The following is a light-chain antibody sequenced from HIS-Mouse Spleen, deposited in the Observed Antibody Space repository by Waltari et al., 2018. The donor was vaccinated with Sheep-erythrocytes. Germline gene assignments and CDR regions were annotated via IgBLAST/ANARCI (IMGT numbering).Light chain of an antibody. Sequence: QSALTQPRSVSGSPGQSVTISCTGTSSDVGGYNYVSWYQQHPGKAPKLLIYDVSKRPSGGADRCSATKAGNTDSLTSSGLRAEDEADYYCCSYAGSYTWVFGGGTKLTVL. CDR2: DVS. CDR3: CSYAGSYTWV. CDR1: SSDVGGYNY. V-gene: IGLV2-11*01. J-gene: IGLJ3*02.